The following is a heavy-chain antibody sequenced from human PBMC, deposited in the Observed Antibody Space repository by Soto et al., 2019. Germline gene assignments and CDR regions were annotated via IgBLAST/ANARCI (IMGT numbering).Heavy chain of an antibody. CDR1: GFSFTADGLG. V-gene: IGHV2-5*02. CDR3: AHAYGGTSWPNDAFDV. CDR2: IYWDDDT. D-gene: IGHD3-10*01. J-gene: IGHJ3*01. Sequence: QITLKESGPTLVKPTQTLTLTCIFSGFSFTADGLGVGWIRQPPGKALEWLALIYWDDDTRYSPSLKSRLTITKDTSKNQVVLTMTSMDPVDTATYYCAHAYGGTSWPNDAFDVWGQGTVVTVSS.